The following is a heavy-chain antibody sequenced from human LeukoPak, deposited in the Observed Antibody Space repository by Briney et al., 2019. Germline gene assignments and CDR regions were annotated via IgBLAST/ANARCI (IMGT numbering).Heavy chain of an antibody. Sequence: GGSLRLSCAASGFTFSSYAMSWVRQAPGKGLEWVSAISGSGGSTYYADSVKGRFTISRDNSKNTLYLQMNSLRAEDTAVYYCAKTPIYDFWSGYYTGPCDYWGQGTLVTVSS. CDR1: GFTFSSYA. CDR3: AKTPIYDFWSGYYTGPCDY. CDR2: ISGSGGST. V-gene: IGHV3-23*01. J-gene: IGHJ4*02. D-gene: IGHD3-3*01.